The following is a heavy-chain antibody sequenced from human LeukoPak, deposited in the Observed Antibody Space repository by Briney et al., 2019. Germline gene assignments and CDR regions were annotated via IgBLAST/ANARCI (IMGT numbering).Heavy chain of an antibody. Sequence: WETLSLTCTVSGGSISDRSYYWAWIRQPPGKGLEWIGSDDYSGATYSNPSLKSRATISVDPSKTQVSLKLYSVTDADSAVYYCAREIRKYYYGSGSHPETNWFDTWGQGTLVTVSS. J-gene: IGHJ5*02. D-gene: IGHD3-10*01. V-gene: IGHV4-39*02. CDR3: AREIRKYYYGSGSHPETNWFDT. CDR2: DDYSGAT. CDR1: GGSISDRSYY.